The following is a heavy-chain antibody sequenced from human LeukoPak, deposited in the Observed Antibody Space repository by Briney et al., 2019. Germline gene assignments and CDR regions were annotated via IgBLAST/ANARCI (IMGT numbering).Heavy chain of an antibody. CDR2: IIPIPDIA. CDR1: GGTFSSYT. V-gene: IGHV1-69*02. D-gene: IGHD3-10*01. Sequence: ASVKVSCKASGGTFSSYTISWVRQAPGQGLEWVGRIIPIPDIANYAQKFQGRVTITADKSTSTAYIELSSLRSDDTAVYYCAVPHYFGSGSSYKKCSFDYWGQGTLVTVSS. CDR3: AVPHYFGSGSSYKKCSFDY. J-gene: IGHJ4*02.